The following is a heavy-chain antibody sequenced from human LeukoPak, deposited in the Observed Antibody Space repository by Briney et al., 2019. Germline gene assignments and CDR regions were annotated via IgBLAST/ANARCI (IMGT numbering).Heavy chain of an antibody. V-gene: IGHV3-33*01. CDR1: GFTFSSYA. CDR2: IWYDGSSK. J-gene: IGHJ4*02. D-gene: IGHD6-19*01. Sequence: PGRSLRLSCAASGFTFSSYAMHWVRQAPGKGLQWVAVIWYDGSSKYYADSVKGRFTISRDNSKNTLYLRLNSLRADDTAVYYCARDSDDSSMYYWGQGTLVTVSS. CDR3: ARDSDDSSMYY.